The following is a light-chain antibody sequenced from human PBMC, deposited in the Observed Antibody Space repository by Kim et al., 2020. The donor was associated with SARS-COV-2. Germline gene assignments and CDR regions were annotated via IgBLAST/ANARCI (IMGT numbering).Light chain of an antibody. J-gene: IGLJ3*02. Sequence: GQSLTISCTGTSSDVGGYGLVSWYQQFPGKAPKLIIYDVYNRPSAVPDRFSGSKSGNTASLTISGLQTEDEADYYCCSYAGSFSWVFGGGTKVTVL. V-gene: IGLV2-11*01. CDR3: CSYAGSFSWV. CDR1: SSDVGGYGL. CDR2: DVY.